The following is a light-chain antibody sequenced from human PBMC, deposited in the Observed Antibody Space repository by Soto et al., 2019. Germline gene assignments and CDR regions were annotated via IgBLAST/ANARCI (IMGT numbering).Light chain of an antibody. V-gene: IGKV1-39*01. CDR1: QSITSY. Sequence: DIKMTQSPSSLSASVGDRVTITCRASQSITSYLNWYQQKPGKAPKLLMYAESSLQSGVPSRFSGSGSGTDFTLTISSQQPEDFATFYCQQSYSTPHFGGGTKVEIK. J-gene: IGKJ4*01. CDR2: AES. CDR3: QQSYSTPH.